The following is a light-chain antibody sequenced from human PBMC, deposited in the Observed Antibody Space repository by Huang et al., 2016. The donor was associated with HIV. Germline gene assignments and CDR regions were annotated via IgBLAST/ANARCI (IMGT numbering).Light chain of an antibody. CDR2: GAS. J-gene: IGKJ4*01. Sequence: ETVLTQSPGTLSLYPGERATLSCRASQSVRGSYLAWYQQNPCQAPRLLIYGASSRAPGIPDRFSGSGSGTGFTLTISRQDPEDFAVYYCQQYGSSFGGGTKVEIK. V-gene: IGKV3-20*01. CDR3: QQYGSS. CDR1: QSVRGSY.